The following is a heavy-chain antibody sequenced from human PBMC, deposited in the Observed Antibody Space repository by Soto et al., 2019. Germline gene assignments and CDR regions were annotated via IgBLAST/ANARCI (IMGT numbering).Heavy chain of an antibody. CDR3: ARVIGLEGLGLIDS. CDR1: GFTFSSYA. J-gene: IGHJ4*02. CDR2: ISGSGGST. V-gene: IGHV3-23*01. Sequence: GGSLRLSCAASGFTFSSYAMSWVRQAPGKGLEWVSAISGSGGSTYYADSVKGRFTISRDNSKNTLYLQMNSLRAEDTAVYYCARVIGLEGLGLIDSWGQGTLVTVSS. D-gene: IGHD1-1*01.